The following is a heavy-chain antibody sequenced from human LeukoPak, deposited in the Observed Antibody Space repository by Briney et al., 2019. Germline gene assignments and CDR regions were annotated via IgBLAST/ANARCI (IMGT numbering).Heavy chain of an antibody. Sequence: GGSLRLSCAASGFTFSSYSMNWVRQAPGKGLEWVSYISSSSSTIYCADSVKGRFTISRDNAKNSLYLQMNSLRAEDTAMYYCARRYCSNGACFGFTLDYWGQGTLVTVSS. CDR1: GFTFSSYS. V-gene: IGHV3-48*01. CDR3: ARRYCSNGACFGFTLDY. D-gene: IGHD2-8*01. J-gene: IGHJ4*02. CDR2: ISSSSSTI.